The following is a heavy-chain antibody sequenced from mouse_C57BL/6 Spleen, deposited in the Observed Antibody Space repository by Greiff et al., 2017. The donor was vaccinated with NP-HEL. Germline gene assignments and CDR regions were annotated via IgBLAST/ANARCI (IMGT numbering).Heavy chain of an antibody. CDR2: IDPETGGT. CDR1: GYTFTDYE. V-gene: IGHV1-15*01. D-gene: IGHD3-2*02. J-gene: IGHJ4*01. CDR3: TRGELRLRGDY. Sequence: VKLQESGAELVRPGASVTLSCKASGYTFTDYEMHWVKQTPVHGLEWIGAIDPETGGTAYNQKFKGKAILTADKSSSTAYMELRSLTSEDSAVYYCTRGELRLRGDYWGQGTSVTVSS.